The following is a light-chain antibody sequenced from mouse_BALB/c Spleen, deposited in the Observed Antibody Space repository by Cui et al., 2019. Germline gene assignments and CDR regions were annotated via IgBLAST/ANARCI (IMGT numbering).Light chain of an antibody. CDR3: QQWSSNPFT. V-gene: IGKV4-68*01. Sequence: QIVRTQSPALTSASPGEKVTMTCSASSSVSYMYWYQQKPRSSPKPWIYLTSNLASGVPARFSGSGSGTSYSLTISSMEAEDAATYYCQQWSSNPFTFGSGTKLEIK. CDR1: SSVSY. CDR2: LTS. J-gene: IGKJ4*01.